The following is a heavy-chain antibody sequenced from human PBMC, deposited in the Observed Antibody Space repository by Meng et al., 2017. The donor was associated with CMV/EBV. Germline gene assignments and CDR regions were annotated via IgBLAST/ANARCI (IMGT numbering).Heavy chain of an antibody. CDR1: GGSISSYY. CDR3: ARVGSGSYVDY. J-gene: IGHJ4*02. V-gene: IGHV4-59*01. Sequence: GSLRLSCTVSGGSISSYYWSWIRQPPGQGLEWIGYSYYSGSTNYNPSLKSRVTISVDTSKNQFSLKLSSVTAADTAVYYCARVGSGSYVDYWGQGTLVTVSS. D-gene: IGHD1-26*01. CDR2: SYYSGST.